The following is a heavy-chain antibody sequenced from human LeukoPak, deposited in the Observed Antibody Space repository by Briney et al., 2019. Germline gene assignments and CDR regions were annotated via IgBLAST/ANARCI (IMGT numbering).Heavy chain of an antibody. V-gene: IGHV3-23*01. CDR2: ISGSGGST. CDR3: AKFLPTHIVVANYYFNY. D-gene: IGHD2-21*01. Sequence: GGSLRLSCAASGFTFSSCAMSWVRQAPGKGLEWASAISGSGGSTYYADSVKGRFTISRDNSKNTLYLQMNSLRAEDTAVYYCAKFLPTHIVVANYYFNYWGQGTLVTVSS. J-gene: IGHJ4*02. CDR1: GFTFSSCA.